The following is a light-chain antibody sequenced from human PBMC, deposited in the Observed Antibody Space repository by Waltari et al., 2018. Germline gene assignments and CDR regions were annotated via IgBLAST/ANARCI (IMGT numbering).Light chain of an antibody. CDR3: HQYFAPPYT. Sequence: DIVMTQSPDSLTVSLGERATINCKSSHSLLYYSNNKNYSSWYQQKPGQAPKLLIYWASTRDSGVPDRFSGRGSETDFTLTISSLQAEDVAVYHCHQYFAPPYTFGRGTKLEIK. J-gene: IGKJ2*01. CDR2: WAS. V-gene: IGKV4-1*01. CDR1: HSLLYYSNNKNY.